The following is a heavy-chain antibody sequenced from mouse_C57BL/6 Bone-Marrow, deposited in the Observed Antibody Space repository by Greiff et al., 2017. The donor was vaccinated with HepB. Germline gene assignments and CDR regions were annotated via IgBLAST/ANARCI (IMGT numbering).Heavy chain of an antibody. D-gene: IGHD5-5*01. Sequence: QVQLQQSGAELVRPGASVKMSCKASGYTFTSYNIHWVKQTPRQGLEWIGAIYPGNGDTSYNQKFKGKATLTVDKSSSTAYMQLSSLTSEDSAVYFCASYPAYWGQGTLVTVSA. CDR3: ASYPAY. J-gene: IGHJ3*01. V-gene: IGHV1-12*01. CDR1: GYTFTSYN. CDR2: IYPGNGDT.